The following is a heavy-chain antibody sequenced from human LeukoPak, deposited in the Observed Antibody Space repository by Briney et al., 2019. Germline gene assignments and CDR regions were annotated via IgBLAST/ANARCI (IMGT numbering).Heavy chain of an antibody. D-gene: IGHD6-19*01. J-gene: IGHJ5*02. CDR2: MNPNSGNT. CDR3: ARGPYSSGWYSRMNWFDP. Sequence: ASVKVSCKASGYTFTSYDINWVRQATGQGLEWMGWMNPNSGNTGYAQKFQGRVTMTRNTSISTAYMELSSLRSEDTAVYYCARGPYSSGWYSRMNWFDPWGQGTLVTVSS. V-gene: IGHV1-8*01. CDR1: GYTFTSYD.